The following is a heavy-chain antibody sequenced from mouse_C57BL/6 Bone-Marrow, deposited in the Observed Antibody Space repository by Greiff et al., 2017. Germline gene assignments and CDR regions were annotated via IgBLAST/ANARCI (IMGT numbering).Heavy chain of an antibody. Sequence: VHVKQSGAELVRPGASVKLSCTASGFNIKDYYMHWVKQRPEQGLEWIGRIYPEDGDTEYAPKFQGKATMTADTSSNTAYLQLSSLTSEDTAVYYCTSSYDGYQRVFDYWGQGTTLTVSS. CDR3: TSSYDGYQRVFDY. J-gene: IGHJ2*01. CDR1: GFNIKDYY. D-gene: IGHD2-3*01. CDR2: IYPEDGDT. V-gene: IGHV14-1*01.